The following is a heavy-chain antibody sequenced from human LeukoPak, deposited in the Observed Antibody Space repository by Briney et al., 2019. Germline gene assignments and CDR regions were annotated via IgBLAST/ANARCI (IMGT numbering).Heavy chain of an antibody. Sequence: GGSLRLSCAVSGFTFINYGMHWVRQAPGKGLEWVALISDDGSIRYYADSVKGRFTISRDNSRNTLYLQMNSLEPEDTALYYCAKSDHGNGDYDYWGQGTLVIVSS. CDR3: AKSDHGNGDYDY. V-gene: IGHV3-30*18. J-gene: IGHJ4*02. CDR1: GFTFINYG. D-gene: IGHD1-26*01. CDR2: ISDDGSIR.